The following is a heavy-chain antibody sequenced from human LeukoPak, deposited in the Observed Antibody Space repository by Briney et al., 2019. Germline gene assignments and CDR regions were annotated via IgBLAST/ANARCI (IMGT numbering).Heavy chain of an antibody. CDR1: GFTFDDYA. J-gene: IGHJ4*02. CDR3: ARVHPLVSPFDY. Sequence: PGRSLRLSCAASGFTFDDYAMHWVRQAPGKGLEWVSSISSSSSYIYYADSVKGRFTISRDNAKNSLYLQMNSLRAEDTAVYYCARVHPLVSPFDYWGQGTLVTVSS. V-gene: IGHV3-21*01. CDR2: ISSSSSYI. D-gene: IGHD1-1*01.